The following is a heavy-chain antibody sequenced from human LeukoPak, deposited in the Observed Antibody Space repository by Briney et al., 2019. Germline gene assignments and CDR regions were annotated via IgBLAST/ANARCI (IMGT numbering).Heavy chain of an antibody. Sequence: GGSLRLSCAASGFTFSNYVMSWVRQAPGRGLEWVSGISGSGGNTYYADSVKGRFTISRDNSKDTLYLQMNSLRAEDAAVYYCANEYSKGDIWGQGTMVTVSS. CDR2: ISGSGGNT. J-gene: IGHJ3*02. CDR3: ANEYSKGDI. V-gene: IGHV3-23*01. CDR1: GFTFSNYV. D-gene: IGHD4-11*01.